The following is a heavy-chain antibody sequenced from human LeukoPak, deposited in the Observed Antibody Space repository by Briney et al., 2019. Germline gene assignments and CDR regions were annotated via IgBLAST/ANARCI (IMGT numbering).Heavy chain of an antibody. CDR1: GFTFSSYG. V-gene: IGHV3-23*01. CDR2: ISGSGGST. CDR3: AKARRQWELPSYYFDY. J-gene: IGHJ4*02. D-gene: IGHD1-26*01. Sequence: GGTLRLSCAASGFTFSSYGMSWVRQAPGKGLEWVSAISGSGGSTYYADSVKGRFTISRDNSKNTLYLQMNSLRAEDTAVYYCAKARRQWELPSYYFDYWGQGTLVTVSS.